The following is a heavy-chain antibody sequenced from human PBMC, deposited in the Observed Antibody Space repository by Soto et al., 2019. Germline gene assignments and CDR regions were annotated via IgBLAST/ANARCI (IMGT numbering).Heavy chain of an antibody. CDR2: INAGNGNT. J-gene: IGHJ6*02. CDR1: GYTFTSYA. CDR3: ARDYEDVLVPPFYYYYGMDV. V-gene: IGHV1-3*01. Sequence: GASVKVSCKASGYTFTSYAIHWVRQAPGQRLEWMGWINAGNGNTKYSQKFQGRVTITRDTSASTAYMELSSLRSEDTAVYYCARDYEDVLVPPFYYYYGMDVWGQGTTVTVSS. D-gene: IGHD2-2*01.